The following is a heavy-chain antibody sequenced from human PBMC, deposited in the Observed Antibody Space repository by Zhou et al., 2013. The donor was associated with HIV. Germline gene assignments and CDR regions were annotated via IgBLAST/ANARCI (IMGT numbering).Heavy chain of an antibody. J-gene: IGHJ4*02. V-gene: IGHV1-69*04. CDR3: ARDRTAYYYDSGFKGHFDY. CDR2: IIPILGIA. D-gene: IGHD3-22*01. Sequence: QVQLVQSGAEVKKPGSSVKVSCKASGGTFSSYAISWVRQAPGQGLEWMGRIIPILGIANYAQKFQGRVTITADKSTSTAYMELSSLRSEDTAVYYCARDRTAYYYDSGFKGHFDYWGQGTLVTVSS. CDR1: GGTFSSYA.